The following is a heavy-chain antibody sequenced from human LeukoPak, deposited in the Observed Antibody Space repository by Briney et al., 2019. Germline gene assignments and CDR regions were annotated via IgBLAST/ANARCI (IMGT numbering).Heavy chain of an antibody. J-gene: IGHJ4*02. CDR1: GYSFTSYW. Sequence: GASVKVSCKVSGYSFTSYWIGWVRQMPGKGLEWMGIIYPGDSDTRYSPSFQGQVTISADKSISTAYLQWSSLKASDTAMYYCARVGATAYYFDYWGQGTLVTVSS. V-gene: IGHV5-51*01. D-gene: IGHD1-26*01. CDR3: ARVGATAYYFDY. CDR2: IYPGDSDT.